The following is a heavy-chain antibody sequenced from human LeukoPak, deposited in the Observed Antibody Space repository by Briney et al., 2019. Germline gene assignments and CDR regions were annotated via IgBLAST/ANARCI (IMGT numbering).Heavy chain of an antibody. D-gene: IGHD3-22*01. CDR3: ARVAMAENYYDSSGYFDD. J-gene: IGHJ4*02. CDR1: GDPISSYY. V-gene: IGHV4-59*01. Sequence: SETLSLTCTVSGDPISSYYWSWIRQPPGKGLEWIGYIYYDGSTNYNPSLKSRVTISVDTSKNQFSLKLSSMTATDTAVYYCARVAMAENYYDSSGYFDDWGQGTLVTVSS. CDR2: IYYDGST.